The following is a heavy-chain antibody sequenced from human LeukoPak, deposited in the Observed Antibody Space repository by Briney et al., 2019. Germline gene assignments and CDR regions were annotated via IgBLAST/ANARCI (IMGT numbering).Heavy chain of an antibody. CDR3: AKDLIPTYGSGSYSVY. CDR2: ISGSGGST. V-gene: IGHV3-23*01. Sequence: GGSLRHSCAASGFTFSSYAMSWVRQAPGKGLEWVSAISGSGGSTYYADSVKGRFTISRDNSKNTLYLQMNSLRAEDTAVYYCAKDLIPTYGSGSYSVYWGQGTLVPVSS. D-gene: IGHD3-10*01. CDR1: GFTFSSYA. J-gene: IGHJ4*02.